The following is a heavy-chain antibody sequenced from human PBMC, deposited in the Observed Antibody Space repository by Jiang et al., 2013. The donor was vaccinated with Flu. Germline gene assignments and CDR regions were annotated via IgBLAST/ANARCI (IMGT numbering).Heavy chain of an antibody. CDR3: VREVSADRTLT. V-gene: IGHV4-34*01. J-gene: IGHJ4*02. CDR2: ITYSGDL. Sequence: KPSETLSLTCAVYGGSFSGHYCSWIRQPPGKGLEWIGEITYSGDLNYNPSLRSRLTISLDTSKTQVSLKLTSATAADTAMYYCVREVSADRTLTWDQGALVTVSS. D-gene: IGHD4-11*01. CDR1: GGSFSGHY.